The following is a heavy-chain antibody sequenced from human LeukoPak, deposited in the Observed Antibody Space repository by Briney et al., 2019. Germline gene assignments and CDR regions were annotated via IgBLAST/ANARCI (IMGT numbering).Heavy chain of an antibody. CDR1: GFTFDDYG. Sequence: GGSLRLSCAASGFTFDDYGMSWVRQAPGKGLEWVSGINWNGGSTGYADSVKGRFTISRDNAKNSLYLQMNSLRAEDTAVYYCARFPYDSSGYTFDYWGQGTLVTVSS. V-gene: IGHV3-20*04. J-gene: IGHJ4*02. CDR3: ARFPYDSSGYTFDY. CDR2: INWNGGST. D-gene: IGHD3-22*01.